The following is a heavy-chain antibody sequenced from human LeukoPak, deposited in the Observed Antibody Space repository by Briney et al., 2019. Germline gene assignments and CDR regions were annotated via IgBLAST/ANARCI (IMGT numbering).Heavy chain of an antibody. J-gene: IGHJ2*01. CDR3: ARELVSLGTGYFDL. V-gene: IGHV3-23*01. CDR1: GFTFGTYG. CDR2: ITGSSTWT. Sequence: GGSLRLSCEASGFTFGTYGMTWVRQAPGKGLEWVSGITGSSTWTYYADSVRGRFSISRDNSKNTLHLQMNNLTADDTAIYYCARELVSLGTGYFDLWGRGTLVTVSS. D-gene: IGHD7-27*01.